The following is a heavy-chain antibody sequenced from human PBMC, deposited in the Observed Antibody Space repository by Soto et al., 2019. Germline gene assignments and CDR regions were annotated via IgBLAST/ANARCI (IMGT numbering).Heavy chain of an antibody. Sequence: VQLVESGGGVVQPGTSLRLSCVASGSTFSNYGMHWVRQAPGKGPQWVAVIWYDGSNKSYGESVKGRFTIARDNSKNTLYLDINSLRAEDTAVYYCARDGGSHGPSYFESWCQGSLVIVSS. V-gene: IGHV3-33*01. CDR2: IWYDGSNK. D-gene: IGHD3-16*01. CDR1: GSTFSNYG. J-gene: IGHJ4*02. CDR3: ARDGGSHGPSYFES.